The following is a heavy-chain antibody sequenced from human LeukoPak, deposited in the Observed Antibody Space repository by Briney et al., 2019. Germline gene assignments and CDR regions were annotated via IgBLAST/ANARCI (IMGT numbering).Heavy chain of an antibody. CDR2: IYTSGST. CDR1: GGSISSYY. Sequence: SETLSLTCTVSGGSISSYYRSWIRQPPGKGLEWIGYIYTSGSTNYNPSLKSRVTISVDTSKNQFSLKLSSVTAADTAVYYCARLTYYYDSSGYYYYYMDVWGKGTTVTVSS. J-gene: IGHJ6*03. V-gene: IGHV4-4*09. CDR3: ARLTYYYDSSGYYYYYMDV. D-gene: IGHD3-22*01.